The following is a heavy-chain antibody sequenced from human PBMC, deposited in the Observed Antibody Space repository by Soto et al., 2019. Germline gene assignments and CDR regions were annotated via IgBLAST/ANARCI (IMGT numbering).Heavy chain of an antibody. CDR1: GGSISSSSYY. CDR3: ARGYDSILSYFDY. V-gene: IGHV4-39*01. CDR2: IYYSGST. D-gene: IGHD3-22*01. J-gene: IGHJ4*02. Sequence: SETLSLTCTVSGGSISSSSYYWGWIRQPPGKGLEWIGSIYYSGSTYYNPSLKSRVTISVDTSKNQFSLKLSSVTAAGTAVYYCARGYDSILSYFDYWGQGTLVTVSS.